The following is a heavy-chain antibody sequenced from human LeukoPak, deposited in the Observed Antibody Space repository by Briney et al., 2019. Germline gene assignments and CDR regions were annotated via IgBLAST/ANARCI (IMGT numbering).Heavy chain of an antibody. Sequence: SETLSLTCTVSGDSISNYYWSWIRQPAGKGLEWIGRIYTSGSTNYNPSLKSRVTMSVDRSKNQFSLKLSSVTAADTAVYYCASSDSSRLLNIWGQGTLVTVSS. CDR1: GDSISNYY. D-gene: IGHD6-13*01. J-gene: IGHJ4*02. CDR2: IYTSGST. V-gene: IGHV4-4*07. CDR3: ASSDSSRLLNI.